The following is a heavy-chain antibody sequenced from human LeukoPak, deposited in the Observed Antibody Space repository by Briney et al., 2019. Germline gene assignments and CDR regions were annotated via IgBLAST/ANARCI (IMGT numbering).Heavy chain of an antibody. CDR2: IYASGYT. CDR3: ARISPNWGHPLDS. Sequence: SQTLSLTCTVSGGSISGGIYSWSWIRQPAGKGLECIGRIYASGYTNYNPSLVSRVTISVDTSKNQFSLNLASVTAAGTAVYYCARISPNWGHPLDSWDRGTLVTVSS. CDR1: GGSISGGIYS. V-gene: IGHV4-61*02. D-gene: IGHD7-27*01. J-gene: IGHJ4*02.